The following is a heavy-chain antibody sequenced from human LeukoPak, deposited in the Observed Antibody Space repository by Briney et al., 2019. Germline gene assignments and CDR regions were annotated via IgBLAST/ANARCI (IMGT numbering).Heavy chain of an antibody. Sequence: SETLSLTCTVSGGSISNYYWSWIRRPPGKGLEWIGYIYYSGSTLYNPSLKSRVTISVDTSKNQFSLKLSSVTDADTAVYYCARHDYLDRPGREYYFDYWGQGTLVTVSS. CDR2: IYYSGST. D-gene: IGHD4-11*01. J-gene: IGHJ4*02. CDR3: ARHDYLDRPGREYYFDY. V-gene: IGHV4-59*01. CDR1: GGSISNYY.